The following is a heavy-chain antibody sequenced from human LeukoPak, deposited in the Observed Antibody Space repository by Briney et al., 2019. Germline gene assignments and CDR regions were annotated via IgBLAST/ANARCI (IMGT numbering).Heavy chain of an antibody. CDR2: INHSGST. V-gene: IGHV4-34*01. D-gene: IGHD5-24*01. J-gene: IGHJ4*02. CDR1: GGSFSGYY. Sequence: SETLSLTCAVYGGSFSGYYWSWIRQPPGKGLEWIGEINHSGSTNYNPSLKSRVTISVDTSKNQFSLKLSSVTAADTAVYYCARWGRGYNQTPFDYWGQGTLVTVSS. CDR3: ARWGRGYNQTPFDY.